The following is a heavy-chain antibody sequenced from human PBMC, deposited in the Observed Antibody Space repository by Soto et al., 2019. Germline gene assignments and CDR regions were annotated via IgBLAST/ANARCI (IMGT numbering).Heavy chain of an antibody. J-gene: IGHJ4*02. CDR2: ISAYNGNT. V-gene: IGHV1-18*01. CDR3: ARGGWYYYGSGNYPFPFDY. D-gene: IGHD3-10*01. CDR1: GYTFTSYG. Sequence: ASVKLSCKASGYTFTSYGISWVRQAPGQGLDWMGWISAYNGNTNYAQKLQGRVTMTTDTSTSTAYMELRSLRSDDTAVYYCARGGWYYYGSGNYPFPFDYPGQRTLVTVSS.